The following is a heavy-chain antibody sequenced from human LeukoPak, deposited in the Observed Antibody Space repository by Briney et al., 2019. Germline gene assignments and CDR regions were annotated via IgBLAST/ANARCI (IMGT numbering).Heavy chain of an antibody. D-gene: IGHD1-26*01. V-gene: IGHV4-61*09. J-gene: IGHJ4*02. CDR2: IHTSGAS. Sequence: PSETLSLTCSVSGASISSADHWWAWIRQTPEKGLEWMGHIHTSGASRYYPSLESRLTLSIDTSRNHLSLKLTSVTAADTAVYFCARLGSYHDFWGQGALVTVSS. CDR1: GASISSADHW. CDR3: ARLGSYHDF.